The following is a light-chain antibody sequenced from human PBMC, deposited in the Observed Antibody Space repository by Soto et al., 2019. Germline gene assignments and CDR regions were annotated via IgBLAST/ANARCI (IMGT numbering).Light chain of an antibody. CDR1: QSISTY. CDR2: AAS. J-gene: IGKJ2*01. Sequence: DIQMTQSPSSLSASVGDRVTITCRAGQSISTYLNWYQQKPGKAPNLLIYAASNLQSGVPSRFSGSGSGTHFTLTIDSLQPGYSATYFCQQSYSTPPQYTFGQGTKLEIK. CDR3: QQSYSTPPQYT. V-gene: IGKV1-39*01.